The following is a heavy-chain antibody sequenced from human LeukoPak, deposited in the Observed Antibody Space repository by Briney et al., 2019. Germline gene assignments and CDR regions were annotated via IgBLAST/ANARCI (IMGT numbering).Heavy chain of an antibody. CDR2: ISSSSSII. Sequence: GGSLXXSCAASGFTLSNYNMNWVRQVPGKGLEWVSYISSSSSIIYYADSVKGRFAISRDNAKNSLYLQMNSLRAEDTAVYYCAKAPRFGDHAAEYFYYYMGVWGKGTTVTVSS. D-gene: IGHD3-16*01. CDR1: GFTLSNYN. J-gene: IGHJ6*03. V-gene: IGHV3-48*01. CDR3: AKAPRFGDHAAEYFYYYMGV.